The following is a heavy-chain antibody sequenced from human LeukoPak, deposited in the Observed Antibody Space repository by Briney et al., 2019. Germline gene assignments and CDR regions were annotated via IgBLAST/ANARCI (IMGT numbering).Heavy chain of an antibody. CDR2: INSDGTNI. J-gene: IGHJ4*02. Sequence: PGGSLRLSCAASGFSFSNYWMHWVRQAPGKGLVWVSRINSDGTNIRYADSVKGRFTISRDNAKDTLYLQMNSLRAEDTAVYYCARDAYADFDYWGQGTLVTVSS. CDR3: ARDAYADFDY. V-gene: IGHV3-74*01. CDR1: GFSFSNYW. D-gene: IGHD2-2*01.